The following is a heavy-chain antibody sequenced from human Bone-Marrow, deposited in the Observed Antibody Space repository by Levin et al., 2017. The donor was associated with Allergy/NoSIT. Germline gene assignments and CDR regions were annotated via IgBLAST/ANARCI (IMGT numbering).Heavy chain of an antibody. Sequence: KVSCKGSGYSFSSYWIGWVRQMPGKGLEWMGIIYPGDSDTRYSPSFQGQVTISADKSISTAYLQWSSLKASDTAIYYCAKAISSSWPNFDYWGQGTLVTVSS. CDR1: GYSFSSYW. CDR2: IYPGDSDT. J-gene: IGHJ4*02. V-gene: IGHV5-51*01. CDR3: AKAISSSWPNFDY. D-gene: IGHD6-13*01.